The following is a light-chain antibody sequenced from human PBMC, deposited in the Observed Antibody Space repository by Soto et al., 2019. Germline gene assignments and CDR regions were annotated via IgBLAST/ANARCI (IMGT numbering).Light chain of an antibody. J-gene: IGLJ1*01. V-gene: IGLV2-14*01. CDR1: SSDVGGYNY. CDR2: DVS. Sequence: QSVLTQAASGSGSPGQAITISCTGTSSDVGGYNYVSWYQQHPGKAPKLMIYDVSNRPSGVSNRFSGSKSGNTASLTISGLQAEDEADYYSSSYTSSSTLYVFGTGTKVPVL. CDR3: SSYTSSSTLYV.